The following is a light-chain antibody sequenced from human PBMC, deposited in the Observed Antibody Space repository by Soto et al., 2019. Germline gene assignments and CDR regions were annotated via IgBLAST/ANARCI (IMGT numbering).Light chain of an antibody. CDR3: CSYAGSSTVV. CDR2: EGS. J-gene: IGLJ2*01. CDR1: SRDVGGYNL. Sequence: QSVLTQPASVSGSPGQSITISCTEPSRDVGGYNLASWYHQHPGKAPKLMIYEGSKRPSGVSNRFSGSKFGTTASLTISGLQAEDEADYYCCSYAGSSTVVFGGGTKLTVL. V-gene: IGLV2-23*01.